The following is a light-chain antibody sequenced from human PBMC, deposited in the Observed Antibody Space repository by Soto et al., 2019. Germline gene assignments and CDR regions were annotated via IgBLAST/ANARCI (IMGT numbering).Light chain of an antibody. CDR2: DAS. J-gene: IGKJ1*01. Sequence: EIVLTQSPATLSLSPGERATLSCRASQSIGLAIAWYQHKPGQAPRLLIFDASQRATGIPARFRGSGSGTDFTLSISSLEPEDFAVYYCQQRTGRPPWTFGQGTKVDIK. CDR1: QSIGLA. CDR3: QQRTGRPPWT. V-gene: IGKV3-11*01.